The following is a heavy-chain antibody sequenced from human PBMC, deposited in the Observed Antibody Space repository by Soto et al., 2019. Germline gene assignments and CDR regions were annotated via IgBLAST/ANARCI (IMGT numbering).Heavy chain of an antibody. CDR2: INHSGST. CDR1: GGSFSGYY. V-gene: IGHV4-34*01. J-gene: IGHJ6*03. D-gene: IGHD3-10*01. Sequence: SETLSLTCAVYGGSFSGYYWSWIRQPPGKGLEWIGEINHSGSTNYNPSLKSRVTISVDTSKNQFSLKLSSVTAADTAVYYCARVARDYYGSGSYYKTYYYYYMDVWGKGTTVTVSS. CDR3: ARVARDYYGSGSYYKTYYYYYMDV.